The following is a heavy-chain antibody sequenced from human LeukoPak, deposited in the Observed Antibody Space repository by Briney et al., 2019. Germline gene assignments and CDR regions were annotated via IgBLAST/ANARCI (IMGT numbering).Heavy chain of an antibody. CDR2: INHSGST. D-gene: IGHD5-18*01. Sequence: SETLSLTCAVYGGSVSGYYWSWIRQPPGKGLEWIGEINHSGSTNYNPSLKSRVTISVDTSKNQFSLKLSSVTAADTAVYYCARGLYSYGLDYWGQGTLVTVSS. J-gene: IGHJ4*02. CDR3: ARGLYSYGLDY. V-gene: IGHV4-34*01. CDR1: GGSVSGYY.